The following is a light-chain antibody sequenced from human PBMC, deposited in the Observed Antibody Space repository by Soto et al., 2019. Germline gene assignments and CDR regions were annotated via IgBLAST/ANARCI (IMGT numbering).Light chain of an antibody. CDR2: KAS. V-gene: IGKV1-5*03. J-gene: IGKJ2*01. CDR3: QQYYSYSSMYT. CDR1: QSVSSW. Sequence: DIQMTQSPSTLSASVGDRVTITCRASQSVSSWLAWYQQRPGKAPQLLIYKASSLQSGVPSRFSGSGYGTEFSLTISSLHPDDFATYYCQQYYSYSSMYTFGQGTRLEIK.